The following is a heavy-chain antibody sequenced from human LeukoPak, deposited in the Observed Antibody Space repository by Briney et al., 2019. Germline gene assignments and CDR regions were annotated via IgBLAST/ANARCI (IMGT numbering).Heavy chain of an antibody. J-gene: IGHJ4*02. CDR1: GFTFSTYW. Sequence: PGGSLRLSCAASGFTFSTYWMHWVRQAPGKGLVWVSRINSDGSHTSYADSGKGRFTISRDNARNTLYLQMNSLRVEDTAVYCCAKRADYGGNSYDYWGQGTLVIVSS. D-gene: IGHD4-23*01. CDR3: AKRADYGGNSYDY. CDR2: INSDGSHT. V-gene: IGHV3-74*01.